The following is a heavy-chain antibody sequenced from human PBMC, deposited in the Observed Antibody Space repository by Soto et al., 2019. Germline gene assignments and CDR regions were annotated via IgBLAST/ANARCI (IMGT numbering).Heavy chain of an antibody. CDR3: ARTYYGSGSATFDP. CDR2: IYYSGST. Sequence: QVQLQESGPGLVKPSETLSLTCTVSGGSISSYYWSWIRQPPGKGLEWIGYIYYSGSTNYTPSLKSRVTISVATSKNQFSLKLSSVTAADTAVYYCARTYYGSGSATFDPWGQGTLVTVSS. J-gene: IGHJ5*02. CDR1: GGSISSYY. D-gene: IGHD3-10*01. V-gene: IGHV4-59*01.